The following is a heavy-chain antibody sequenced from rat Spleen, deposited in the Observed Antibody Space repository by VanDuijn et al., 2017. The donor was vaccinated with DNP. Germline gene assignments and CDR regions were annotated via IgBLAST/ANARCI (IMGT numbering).Heavy chain of an antibody. CDR3: AKATNNWDWYFDF. Sequence: EVQLVESGGGLVQPGRSMKLSCAASGFTFSSFPMAWVRQAPTKGLEWLATISTSGGSTPYRDSVKGRFIISRDNAKSTLYLQMNSLRSEDTATYYCAKATNNWDWYFDFWGPGTMVTVSS. J-gene: IGHJ1*01. D-gene: IGHD1-10*01. V-gene: IGHV5-46*01. CDR2: ISTSGGST. CDR1: GFTFSSFP.